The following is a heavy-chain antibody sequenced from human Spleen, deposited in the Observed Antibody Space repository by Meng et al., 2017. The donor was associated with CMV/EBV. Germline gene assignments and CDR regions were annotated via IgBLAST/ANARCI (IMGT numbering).Heavy chain of an antibody. CDR2: IYPGDSDT. J-gene: IGHJ6*02. D-gene: IGHD3-9*01. CDR1: GYSFTSYW. Sequence: NVSCKGSGYSFTSYWIGWVRQMPGKGLEWMGIIYPGDSDTRYRPSFQGQVTISADKSISTAYLQWSSLKASDTAMYYCARAHTYDILTGYSYYYGMDVWGQGTTVTVSS. CDR3: ARAHTYDILTGYSYYYGMDV. V-gene: IGHV5-51*01.